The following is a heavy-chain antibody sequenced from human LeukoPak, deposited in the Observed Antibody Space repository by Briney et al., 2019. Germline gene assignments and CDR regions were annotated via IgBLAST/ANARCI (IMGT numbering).Heavy chain of an antibody. D-gene: IGHD3-22*01. J-gene: IGHJ3*02. CDR1: GGSMSSGGYY. Sequence: SETLSLTCTVSGGSMSSGGYYWSWIRQHPGKGLEWIGYIYYSGSTYYNPSLKSRVTISVDASKNQFSLKLSSVTAADTAVYYCARDDSSGYYYAFDIWGQGTMVTVSS. CDR3: ARDDSSGYYYAFDI. V-gene: IGHV4-31*03. CDR2: IYYSGST.